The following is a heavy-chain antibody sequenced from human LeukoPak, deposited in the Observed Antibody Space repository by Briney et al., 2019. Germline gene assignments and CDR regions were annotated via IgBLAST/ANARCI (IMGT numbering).Heavy chain of an antibody. J-gene: IGHJ4*02. Sequence: GGSLRLSCAASGFTFSSYAMTWVRQAPGKGLEWVSSIRGSGDGTSYADSVKGRFTMSRDNSKNTLYLQMNSLRAEDTAIYYCAKAGCSSTSCYGPNDYWGQGTLVTVSS. CDR3: AKAGCSSTSCYGPNDY. V-gene: IGHV3-23*01. CDR1: GFTFSSYA. D-gene: IGHD2-2*01. CDR2: IRGSGDGT.